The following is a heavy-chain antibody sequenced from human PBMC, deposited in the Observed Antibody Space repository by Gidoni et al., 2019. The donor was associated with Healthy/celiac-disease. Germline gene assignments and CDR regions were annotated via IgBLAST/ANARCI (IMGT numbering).Heavy chain of an antibody. V-gene: IGHV4-4*02. Sequence: QVQLQESGPGLVKPSGTLSLTCAVSGGYISSSNWWSWVRQPPGKGLEWIGEIYHSGSTNYNPSLKSRVTISVDKSKNQFSLKLSSVTAADTAVYYCARDPLIAVAGSSPPPLVDWGQGTLVTVSS. CDR1: GGYISSSNW. CDR3: ARDPLIAVAGSSPPPLVD. D-gene: IGHD6-19*01. J-gene: IGHJ4*02. CDR2: IYHSGST.